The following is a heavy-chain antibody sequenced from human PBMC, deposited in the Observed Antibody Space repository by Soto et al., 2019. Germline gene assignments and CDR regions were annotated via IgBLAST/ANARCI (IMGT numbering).Heavy chain of an antibody. V-gene: IGHV1-18*01. J-gene: IGHJ6*03. CDR1: GYSFTNYG. CDR2: ISAYNGNT. D-gene: IGHD6-19*01. CDR3: ARDRGVAPPVAGNTHYYYYMDV. Sequence: QDQLVQSGVDVKKPEASVKVSCKASGYSFTNYGITWVRQAPGQGFEWMGWISAYNGNTNYAQKFQGRVTMTTDASTSTAYLELRSLRSDDTAVYYCARDRGVAPPVAGNTHYYYYMDVWGKGTTVTVSS.